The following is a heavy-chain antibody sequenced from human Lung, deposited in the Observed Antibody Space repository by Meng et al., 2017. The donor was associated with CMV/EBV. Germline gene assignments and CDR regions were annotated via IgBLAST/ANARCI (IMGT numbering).Heavy chain of an antibody. D-gene: IGHD3-10*01. Sequence: GESLKISCAASGFTFSNYGMNWVRQAPGKGLERLSSISSSSSFKDYADSVKGRFTISRDNAKNSLYLQMNNLRAEDTAVYYCARDSGGLYGSGSYYYYGLDVWGQGTTVXVSS. V-gene: IGHV3-21*01. CDR3: ARDSGGLYGSGSYYYYGLDV. CDR2: ISSSSSFK. J-gene: IGHJ6*02. CDR1: GFTFSNYG.